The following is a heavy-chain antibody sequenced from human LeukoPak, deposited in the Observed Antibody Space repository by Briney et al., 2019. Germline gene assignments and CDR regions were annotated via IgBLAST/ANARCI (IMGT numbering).Heavy chain of an antibody. Sequence: PGGSLRLSCAASGFTFSSYAMTWVRQTPGKGLAWVSAISGSGSTTYYADSVKGRFTISRDNSKNTLYLQMSSLRAEDTAVYYCARVLTGSWDWFDPWGQGTLVTVSS. CDR1: GFTFSSYA. J-gene: IGHJ5*02. CDR3: ARVLTGSWDWFDP. CDR2: ISGSGSTT. V-gene: IGHV3-23*01. D-gene: IGHD2-8*02.